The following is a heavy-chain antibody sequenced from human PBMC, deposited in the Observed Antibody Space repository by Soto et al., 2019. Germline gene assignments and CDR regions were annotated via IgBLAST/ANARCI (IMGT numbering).Heavy chain of an antibody. D-gene: IGHD3-22*01. Sequence: SQTPPLTLAHSRGRVSRKNAAWDWIRQSPSRGLEWLGRTYYRSKWYNHYAESMKSRITVNPDTSKNQFSLQLESVTPEDTAVYYCARSGPGGYIDYWGQGTLVTVSS. J-gene: IGHJ4*02. CDR3: ARSGPGGYIDY. CDR1: RGRVSRKNAA. V-gene: IGHV6-1*01. CDR2: TYYRSKWYN.